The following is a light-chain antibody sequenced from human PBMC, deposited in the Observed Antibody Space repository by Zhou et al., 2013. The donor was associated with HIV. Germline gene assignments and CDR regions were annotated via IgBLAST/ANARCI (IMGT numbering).Light chain of an antibody. J-gene: IGKJ2*01. CDR1: QGIRNY. Sequence: DIQMTQSPSSLSASVGDRVTITCRASQGIRNYLAWLQQKPGKAPKSLIYAASNLQSGVPSRFSGSGSGTDFTLTISSLQPEDFATYYCQQSYSTPYTFGQGTKLDIK. V-gene: IGKV1-16*01. CDR3: QQSYSTPYT. CDR2: AAS.